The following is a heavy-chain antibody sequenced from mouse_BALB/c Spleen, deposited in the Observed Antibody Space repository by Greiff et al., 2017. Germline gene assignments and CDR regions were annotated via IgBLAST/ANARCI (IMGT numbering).Heavy chain of an antibody. CDR2: ISYDGSN. J-gene: IGHJ1*01. CDR3: ARVGYYYGSSYWYFDG. Sequence: EVKLQESGPGLVKPSQSLSLTCSVTGYSITSGYYWNWIRQFPGNKLEWMGYISYDGSNNYNPSLKNRISITRDTSKNQFFLKLNSVTTEDTATYYCARVGYYYGSSYWYFDGWGAGTTVTVSS. D-gene: IGHD1-1*01. V-gene: IGHV3-6*02. CDR1: GYSITSGYY.